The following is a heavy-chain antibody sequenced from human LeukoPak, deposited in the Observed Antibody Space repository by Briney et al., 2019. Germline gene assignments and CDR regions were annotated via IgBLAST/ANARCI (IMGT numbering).Heavy chain of an antibody. CDR2: INPDGNKK. Sequence: GGSLRLSCAVSGLTFSSSWMDWVRQAPGKGLEWVASINPDGNKKYSADSVKGRFTISRDNAENSLYLQMNSLRVEDTAFYYCARDLAYSWLDYWGQGMLVTVSS. D-gene: IGHD5-18*01. J-gene: IGHJ4*02. CDR3: ARDLAYSWLDY. CDR1: GLTFSSSW. V-gene: IGHV3-7*01.